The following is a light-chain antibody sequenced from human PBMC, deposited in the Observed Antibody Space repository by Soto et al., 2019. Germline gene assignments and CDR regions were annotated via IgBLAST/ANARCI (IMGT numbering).Light chain of an antibody. CDR3: QQYGSSPFT. J-gene: IGKJ3*01. V-gene: IGKV3-20*01. CDR2: GAS. Sequence: EIVLTQSPGTLSLSPGERAILSYRASQSINSTYLGWYQQKPGQAPRLLINGASSRATGIPDRFSGSGSGTDFTLTISRLAPEDFAVYYCQQYGSSPFTFGPGTKVDIK. CDR1: QSINSTY.